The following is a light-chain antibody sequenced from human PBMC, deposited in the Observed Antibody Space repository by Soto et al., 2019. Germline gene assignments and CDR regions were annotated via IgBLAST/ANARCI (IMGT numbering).Light chain of an antibody. V-gene: IGLV2-14*01. Sequence: QSALTQPASVSGSPGQSITISCTGTSSDVGGYNYVSWYQQHPGKAPKLMIYDVSNRPSGVSNRFSGSKSDNTASLTISGLQAEDEADYYCSSYTSSSTHGVFGGGTKLTVL. CDR2: DVS. J-gene: IGLJ3*02. CDR1: SSDVGGYNY. CDR3: SSYTSSSTHGV.